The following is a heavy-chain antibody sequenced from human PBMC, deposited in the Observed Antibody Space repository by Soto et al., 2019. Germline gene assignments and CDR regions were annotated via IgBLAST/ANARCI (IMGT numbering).Heavy chain of an antibody. V-gene: IGHV3-53*01. Sequence: GGSLRLSCAASGFTVSSNYVSWVRQAPGKGLEWVSVIYGGLTTYYADSVKGRFTISRDNSKNTLYLQMNSLRAEDTAVYYCARGSTVFDYWGQGALVTVSS. CDR1: GFTVSSNY. CDR3: ARGSTVFDY. D-gene: IGHD4-4*01. J-gene: IGHJ4*02. CDR2: IYGGLTT.